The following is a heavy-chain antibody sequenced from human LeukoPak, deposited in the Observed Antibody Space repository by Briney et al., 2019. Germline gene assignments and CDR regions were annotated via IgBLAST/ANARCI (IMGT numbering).Heavy chain of an antibody. J-gene: IGHJ4*02. CDR1: GGSISSYY. CDR2: IYYSGST. D-gene: IGHD7-27*01. Sequence: SETLSLTCTVSGGSISSYYWSWIRQPPGKGLEWIGYIYYSGSTNYNPSLKSRVTISVDTSKNQFSLKLSSVTAADTAVYYRAGEIPTMGIFDYWGQRTLVTVSS. CDR3: AGEIPTMGIFDY. V-gene: IGHV4-59*01.